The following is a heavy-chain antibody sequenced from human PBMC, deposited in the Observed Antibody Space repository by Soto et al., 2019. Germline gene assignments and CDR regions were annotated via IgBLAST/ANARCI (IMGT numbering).Heavy chain of an antibody. D-gene: IGHD3-10*01. CDR1: GDTFTFYS. V-gene: IGHV1-69*02. CDR3: ASSYGSGYRAFDY. J-gene: IGHJ4*02. Sequence: QVQLVQSGAAVKKPGSSVRVSCKASGDTFTFYSINWVRQAPGLGLEWMGRINPILSMSNYAQRFQGRVTMTADKSTSTASMELSSLRSEDTAMYYCASSYGSGYRAFDYWGQGALVTVSS. CDR2: INPILSMS.